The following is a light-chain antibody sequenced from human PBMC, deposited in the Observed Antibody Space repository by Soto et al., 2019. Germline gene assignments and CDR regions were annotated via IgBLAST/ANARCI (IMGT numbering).Light chain of an antibody. Sequence: QSVLNQPASVSGSPGQSITISCSGTSSDFGGYNVVSWYQQHPGKAPKLIIYEGTKRPSGVSNRFSGSKSGNAASLTISGLQTEDEADYYCCSYADTSTFWVVFGGGTKLTVL. V-gene: IGLV2-23*03. CDR2: EGT. CDR3: CSYADTSTFWVV. J-gene: IGLJ3*02. CDR1: SSDFGGYNV.